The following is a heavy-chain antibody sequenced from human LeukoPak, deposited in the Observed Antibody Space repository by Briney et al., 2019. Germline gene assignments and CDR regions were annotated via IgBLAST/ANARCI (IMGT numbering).Heavy chain of an antibody. D-gene: IGHD3-10*01. V-gene: IGHV3-9*01. CDR3: AKSGKDGLLWFGELVSNYYYMDV. J-gene: IGHJ6*03. CDR2: VSWKSDTV. CDR1: GFIFDDHA. Sequence: GRSLRLSCAASGFIFDDHAMHWVRQAPGKGLEWVSGVSWKSDTVGYADSVKGRFTISRDNAKNSLYLQMNGLRAEDTALYYCAKSGKDGLLWFGELVSNYYYMDVWGKGTTVTVSS.